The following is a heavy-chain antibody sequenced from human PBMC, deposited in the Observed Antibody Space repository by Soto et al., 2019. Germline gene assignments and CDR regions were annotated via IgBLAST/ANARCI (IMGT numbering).Heavy chain of an antibody. D-gene: IGHD3-3*01. J-gene: IGHJ6*01. CDR1: GYTFTSYG. Sequence: ASVKVSCKASGYTFTSYGISWVRHAPGQGLEWMGWISAYNGNTNSAQKLQGRVTMTTDTSTNTAYMELRSLRSDDTAVYYCARDGNYDFFSGYYTDYYGIDFRGQGPTVTVAS. CDR2: ISAYNGNT. CDR3: ARDGNYDFFSGYYTDYYGIDF. V-gene: IGHV1-18*01.